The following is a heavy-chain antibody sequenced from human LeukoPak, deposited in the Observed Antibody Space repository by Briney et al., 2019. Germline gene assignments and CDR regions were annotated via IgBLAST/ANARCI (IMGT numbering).Heavy chain of an antibody. CDR2: IYYSGST. V-gene: IGHV4-39*01. CDR1: GGSISSSSYC. D-gene: IGHD2-15*01. Sequence: SETLSLTCTVSGGSISSSSYCWGWIRQPPGKGLEWIGNIYYSGSTYYNPSLKSRGTISVDTSKNQFSLKLSSVTAADTAMYFCVVVVVPGWFDPWGQGTLVTVSS. J-gene: IGHJ5*02. CDR3: VVVVVPGWFDP.